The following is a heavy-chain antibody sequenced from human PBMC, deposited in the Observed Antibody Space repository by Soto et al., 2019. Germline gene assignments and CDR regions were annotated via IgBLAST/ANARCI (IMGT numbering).Heavy chain of an antibody. CDR3: ARGSYGDYAY. CDR1: GGTFSTYG. CDR2: IIPIFGTA. V-gene: IGHV1-69*01. Sequence: QVQLVQSGAEVKKPGSSVKVSCKASGGTFSTYGINWVRQAPAHGLEWMGGIIPIFGTANYAQKFQGRVTITADASTTTAYMELSSLTSGDTAVYYCARGSYGDYAYWGQGTLVTASS. D-gene: IGHD4-17*01. J-gene: IGHJ4*02.